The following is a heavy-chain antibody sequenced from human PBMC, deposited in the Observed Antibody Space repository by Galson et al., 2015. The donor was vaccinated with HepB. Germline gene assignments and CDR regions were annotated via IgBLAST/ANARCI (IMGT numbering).Heavy chain of an antibody. CDR2: ISSSSSYT. Sequence: SLRLSCAASGFTFSDYYMSWIRQAPGKGLEWVSYISSSSSYTNYADSVKGRFTISRDNAKNSLYLQMNSLRAEDTAVYYCAVFDSSGYYGAFDIWGQGTMVTVSS. J-gene: IGHJ3*02. V-gene: IGHV3-11*03. CDR1: GFTFSDYY. CDR3: AVFDSSGYYGAFDI. D-gene: IGHD3-22*01.